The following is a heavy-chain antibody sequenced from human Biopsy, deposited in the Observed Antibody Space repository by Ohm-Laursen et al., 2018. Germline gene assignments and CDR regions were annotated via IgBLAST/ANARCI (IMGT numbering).Heavy chain of an antibody. V-gene: IGHV1-69*06. CDR1: GGTFSSYV. CDR3: AGGAAKGNPYDP. D-gene: IGHD3-10*01. CDR2: IIPTFDTP. Sequence: VSSVKVSCKASGGTFSSYVISWVRQAPGQGLEWMGRIIPTFDTPTYAPDFQGRVTFTADKSTGTAHLDLSRLRSEDTAIYYCAGGAAKGNPYDPWGQGILVTVSS. J-gene: IGHJ5*02.